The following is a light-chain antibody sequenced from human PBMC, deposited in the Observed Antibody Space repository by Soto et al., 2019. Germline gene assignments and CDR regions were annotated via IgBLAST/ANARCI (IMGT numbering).Light chain of an antibody. V-gene: IGLV1-40*01. CDR2: GNS. CDR3: QSYDSSLSGWV. CDR1: SPNIGAGYD. Sequence: QSVLTQPPSVSGAPGQRVTISCTGSSPNIGAGYDIHWYQQLPGTAPKLLIYGNSNRPSGVPDRFSGSKSGTSASLAITGVQAEDEADYYCQSYDSSLSGWVFGGGTKLTVL. J-gene: IGLJ3*02.